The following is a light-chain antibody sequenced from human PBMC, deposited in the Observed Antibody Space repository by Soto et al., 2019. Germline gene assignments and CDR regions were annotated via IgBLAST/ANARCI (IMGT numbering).Light chain of an antibody. Sequence: QSALTQPASVSGSPGQSITISCTGTSSDVGGYNYVSWYQQHPGKAPKLMIYDVSNRPSGVSNRFSGFKSGNTASLTISGLQAEDEADYYCSSYTISSPHVVFGGGTKLTVL. V-gene: IGLV2-14*01. CDR2: DVS. CDR3: SSYTISSPHVV. CDR1: SSDVGGYNY. J-gene: IGLJ2*01.